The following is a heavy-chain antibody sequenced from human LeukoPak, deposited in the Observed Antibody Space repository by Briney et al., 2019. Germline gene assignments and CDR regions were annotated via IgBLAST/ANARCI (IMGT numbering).Heavy chain of an antibody. J-gene: IGHJ3*02. CDR2: ISAYNGNT. CDR1: GYTFTSYG. V-gene: IGHV1-18*01. D-gene: IGHD2-2*01. Sequence: GASVKVSCKASGYTFTSYGISWVRQAPGQGLEWMGWISAYNGNTNYAQKLQGRVTMTTDTSTSTAYMELRSLRSGDTAVYYCARLYRRGLPGAFDIWGQGTMVTVSS. CDR3: ARLYRRGLPGAFDI.